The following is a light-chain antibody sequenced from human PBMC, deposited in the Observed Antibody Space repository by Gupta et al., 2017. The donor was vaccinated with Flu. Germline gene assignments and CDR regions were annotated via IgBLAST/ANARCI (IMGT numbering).Light chain of an antibody. CDR3: SSYTSSSTLV. CDR2: EVS. V-gene: IGLV2-14*01. J-gene: IGLJ1*01. Sequence: HSALTHPASVSGSTGQSITISCTGTNSDVGGYHFVSWYQQHPGKAPKLMIYEVSNRPSGVSNRFSGSKSGNSASLTISGLQAEDEADYYCSSYTSSSTLVFGGGTKVTVL. CDR1: NSDVGGYHF.